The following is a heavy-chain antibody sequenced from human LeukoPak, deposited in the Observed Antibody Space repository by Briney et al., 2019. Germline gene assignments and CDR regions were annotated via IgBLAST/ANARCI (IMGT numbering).Heavy chain of an antibody. CDR3: ARNKYYYGSGNYGVPNWFDP. Sequence: SETLSLTCTVSAGSISSNSYYWGWIRQPPGKGLQWIGSIYYSGSTYYNPSLKSRVTISVDTSKNQFSLKLNSVTAADTAVYYCARNKYYYGSGNYGVPNWFDPWGQGTLVTVSS. CDR1: AGSISSNSYY. D-gene: IGHD3-10*01. V-gene: IGHV4-39*01. J-gene: IGHJ5*02. CDR2: IYYSGST.